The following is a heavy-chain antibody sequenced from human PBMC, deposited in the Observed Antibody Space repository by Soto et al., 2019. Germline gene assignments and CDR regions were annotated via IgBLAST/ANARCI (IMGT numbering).Heavy chain of an antibody. Sequence: QVQLQESGPGLVKPSGTLSLTCAVSGGSISSNNWWSWVRQPPGKGLEWIGEIYHSGSTNYNPSRKSRVTMSIDKSKNQFSLNLSSVTAADTAVFACARGAGSYRSFDYWGQGTLVTVSS. CDR1: GGSISSNNW. D-gene: IGHD1-26*01. CDR3: ARGAGSYRSFDY. CDR2: IYHSGST. J-gene: IGHJ4*02. V-gene: IGHV4-4*02.